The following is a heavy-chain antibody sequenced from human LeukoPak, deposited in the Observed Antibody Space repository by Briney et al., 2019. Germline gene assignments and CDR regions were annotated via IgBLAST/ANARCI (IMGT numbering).Heavy chain of an antibody. Sequence: PGGSLRLSCAASGFTLSNYGMHWVRQAPGKGLEWVSIIYSDYSGGSTYYADSVKGRFTISRDNSKNMLYLQMNSLRAEDTAVYSCARGTVTAPDYWGQGTLVTVSS. V-gene: IGHV3-NL1*01. J-gene: IGHJ4*02. CDR2: IYSDYSGGST. D-gene: IGHD4-17*01. CDR1: GFTLSNYG. CDR3: ARGTVTAPDY.